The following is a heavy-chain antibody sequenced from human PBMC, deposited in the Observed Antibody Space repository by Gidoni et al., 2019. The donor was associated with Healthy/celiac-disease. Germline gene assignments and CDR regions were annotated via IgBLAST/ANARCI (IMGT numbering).Heavy chain of an antibody. J-gene: IGHJ6*02. V-gene: IGHV4-61*02. D-gene: IGHD2-2*02. CDR2: IYTSGST. CDR1: GGSISSGRYD. CDR3: ARETLGCSSTSCYTFPYYYYYGMDV. Sequence: QVQLQESGPGLVKPSQTLSLTCTVSGGSISSGRYDWCWIRQPAGNGLEWIGRIYTSGSTNDNPSLKSRVTISVDTSKNQFSLKLSSVTAADTAVYYCARETLGCSSTSCYTFPYYYYYGMDVWGQGTTVTVSS.